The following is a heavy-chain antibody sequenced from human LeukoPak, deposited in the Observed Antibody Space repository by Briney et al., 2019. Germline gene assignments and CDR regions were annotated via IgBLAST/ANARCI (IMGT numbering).Heavy chain of an antibody. Sequence: GGSLRLSCAASGFTFSSYSMNWVRQAPGKGLEWVSYISSSSSTIYYADSVKGRFTISRDNAKNSLYLQMNSLRAEDTAVYYCARDRGYCSSTSCYHDYWGQGTLVTVSS. J-gene: IGHJ4*02. CDR3: ARDRGYCSSTSCYHDY. D-gene: IGHD2-2*01. CDR1: GFTFSSYS. V-gene: IGHV3-48*04. CDR2: ISSSSSTI.